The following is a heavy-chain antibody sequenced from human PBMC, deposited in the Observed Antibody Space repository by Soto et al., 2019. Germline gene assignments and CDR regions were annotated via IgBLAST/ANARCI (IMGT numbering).Heavy chain of an antibody. Sequence: GGSLRLSCAASGFTFSDYYMSWIRQAPGKGLEWVSYISSSSSYTNYADSVKGRFTISRDNAKNSLYLQMNSLRAEDTAVYYCARYPSGGAVDYWYFDLWGRGTLVTVSS. D-gene: IGHD6-19*01. CDR1: GFTFSDYY. V-gene: IGHV3-11*06. CDR2: ISSSSSYT. J-gene: IGHJ2*01. CDR3: ARYPSGGAVDYWYFDL.